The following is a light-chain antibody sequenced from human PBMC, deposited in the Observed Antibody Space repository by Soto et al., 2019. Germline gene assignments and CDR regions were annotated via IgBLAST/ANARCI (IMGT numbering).Light chain of an antibody. J-gene: IGLJ1*01. CDR2: DVT. V-gene: IGLV2-14*01. CDR3: SSCTTSSTLYV. CDR1: SSDVGGYNY. Sequence: QSVLTQPASVSGSPGRSITISCTGTSSDVGGYNYVSWYQQHPGKAPKLMIYDVTNRPSGVSNRFSGSKSGNTASLTISGLQAEDEADYYCSSCTTSSTLYVFGTGTKLTVL.